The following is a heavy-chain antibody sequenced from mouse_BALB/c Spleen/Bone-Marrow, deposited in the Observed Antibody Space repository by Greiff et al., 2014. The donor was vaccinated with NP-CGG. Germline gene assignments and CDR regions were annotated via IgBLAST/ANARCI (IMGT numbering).Heavy chain of an antibody. CDR2: INPYNGDT. D-gene: IGHD1-2*01. CDR3: ASSFITTAYYFDY. Sequence: VQLKQSGPELVKPGASVKISCKASGYSFTGYFMNWVMQSHGKSLEWIGRINPYNGDTFYNQKFKGKATLTVDKSSSTAHMELRSLASEDSAVYYCASSFITTAYYFDYWGQGTTPTVSS. J-gene: IGHJ2*01. CDR1: GYSFTGYF. V-gene: IGHV1-20*02.